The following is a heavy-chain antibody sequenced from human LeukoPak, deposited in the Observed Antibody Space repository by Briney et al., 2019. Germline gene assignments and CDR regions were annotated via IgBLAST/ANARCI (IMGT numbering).Heavy chain of an antibody. CDR1: GLSVSSNY. Sequence: PGGSLRLSCVASGLSVSSNYMSWIRQPPGKGLEWIGEINHSGSTNYNPSLKSRVTISVDTSKNQFSLKLSSVTAADTAVYYCARGRIAAARPYWFDPWGQGTLVTVSS. CDR2: INHSGST. J-gene: IGHJ5*02. V-gene: IGHV4-34*01. D-gene: IGHD6-13*01. CDR3: ARGRIAAARPYWFDP.